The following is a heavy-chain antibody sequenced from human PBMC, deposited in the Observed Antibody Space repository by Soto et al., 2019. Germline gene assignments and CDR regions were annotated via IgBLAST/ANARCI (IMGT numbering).Heavy chain of an antibody. CDR1: GFTFNNYA. D-gene: IGHD2-2*01. CDR2: ITGSGSDT. V-gene: IGHV3-23*01. Sequence: GGSLRLSCVASGFTFNNYAMGWVRQAPGKGLEWVSAITGSGSDTYYVDSVKGRFTISRDNSKNPLYLKMNSLRAEDTALYYCAKLGSSSWSPHYYFDYWGQGTLVTVSS. CDR3: AKLGSSSWSPHYYFDY. J-gene: IGHJ4*02.